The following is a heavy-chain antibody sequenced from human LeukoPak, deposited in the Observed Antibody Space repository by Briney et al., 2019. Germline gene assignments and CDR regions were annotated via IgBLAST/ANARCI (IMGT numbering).Heavy chain of an antibody. CDR3: ARVLWFGELLPPLDY. CDR2: IKQDGSEK. Sequence: PGGSLRLSCAASGFTFRSYWMSWVRQAPGKGLEWVANIKQDGSEKYYVDSVKGRFTISRDNAKNSLYLQMNSLRAEDTAVYYCARVLWFGELLPPLDYWGQGTLVTVSS. J-gene: IGHJ4*02. CDR1: GFTFRSYW. V-gene: IGHV3-7*01. D-gene: IGHD3-10*01.